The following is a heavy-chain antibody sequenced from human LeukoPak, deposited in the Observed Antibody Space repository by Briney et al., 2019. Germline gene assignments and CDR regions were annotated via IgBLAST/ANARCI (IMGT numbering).Heavy chain of an antibody. CDR1: GFTVSSNY. CDR3: ARDQDSGYGDAFDI. Sequence: GGSLRLPCAASGFTVSSNYMNWVRQAPGKGLEWVSVIYSGGTTYYADSVKGRCTISRDNSKNTLYLQMNSPRAEDTAVYYCARDQDSGYGDAFDIWGQGTMVTVSS. J-gene: IGHJ3*02. CDR2: IYSGGTT. D-gene: IGHD5-12*01. V-gene: IGHV3-66*01.